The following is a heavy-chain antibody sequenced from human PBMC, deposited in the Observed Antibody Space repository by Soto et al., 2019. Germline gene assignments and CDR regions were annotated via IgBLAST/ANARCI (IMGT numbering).Heavy chain of an antibody. CDR2: ISGTGGST. V-gene: IGHV3-23*01. CDR3: AKGRCSGGSCYPDY. J-gene: IGHJ4*02. Sequence: GGSLRLSCAASGFTFSSYGMSWVRQAPGKGLEWVSAISGTGGSTFYADSVRGRFTISRDNSQKTLYLQMNSLRAEDTAVYYCAKGRCSGGSCYPDYWGQGTLVTVSS. CDR1: GFTFSSYG. D-gene: IGHD2-15*01.